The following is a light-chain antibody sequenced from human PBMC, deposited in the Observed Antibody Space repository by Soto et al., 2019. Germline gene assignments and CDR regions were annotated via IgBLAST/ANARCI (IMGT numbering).Light chain of an antibody. V-gene: IGKV3-15*01. CDR1: QSISSN. CDR3: QQYNNWPPWT. J-gene: IGKJ1*01. CDR2: GAS. Sequence: EVVMTQSPATLSVSPGERATLSCRASQSISSNLAWYHQKPGQVPRLLIYGASTRATGIPARCSGSGSGTKFTLTISSLQSEDFAVYYCQQYNNWPPWTFGQGTKVEIK.